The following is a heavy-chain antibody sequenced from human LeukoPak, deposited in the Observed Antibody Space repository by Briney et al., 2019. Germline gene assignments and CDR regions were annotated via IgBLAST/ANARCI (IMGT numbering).Heavy chain of an antibody. V-gene: IGHV3-74*01. CDR2: INSDGSIT. J-gene: IGHJ4*02. D-gene: IGHD1-26*01. Sequence: GGSLRLSCSASGVTFSSYWMHWVRQAPGKGLVWVSRINSDGSITTYADSVKGRFTISRDNAKNTLYLQMNSLRAEDTAVYYCADGSGSYKHFDCWGQGTLVTVSS. CDR3: ADGSGSYKHFDC. CDR1: GVTFSSYW.